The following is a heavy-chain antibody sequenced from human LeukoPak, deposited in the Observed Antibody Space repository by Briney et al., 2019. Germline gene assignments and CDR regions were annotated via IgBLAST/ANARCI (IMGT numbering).Heavy chain of an antibody. CDR2: ISSYNGKT. D-gene: IGHD5-24*01. CDR3: ARVAEMATGPRGCDAFDI. CDR1: GYIFTSYG. J-gene: IGHJ3*02. V-gene: IGHV1-18*01. Sequence: GASVKVSCKASGYIFTSYGVNWVRQAPGQGLEWMGWISSYNGKTHYSQKLQGRVTMTTDTSTSTAYMELRRLRSDDTAVYYCARVAEMATGPRGCDAFDIWGQGTMVTVSS.